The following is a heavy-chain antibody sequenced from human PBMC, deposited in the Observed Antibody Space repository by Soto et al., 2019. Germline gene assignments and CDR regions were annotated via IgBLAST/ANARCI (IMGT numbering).Heavy chain of an antibody. Sequence: SETLSLTCTVSGGSISSYYWSWIRQPPGKGLEWIGYIYYSGSTNYNPSLKSRVTISVDTSKNQFSLKLSSVTAADTAVYYCAAGLAGYYYYYYMDVWGKGTTVTVSS. D-gene: IGHD6-25*01. V-gene: IGHV4-59*08. J-gene: IGHJ6*03. CDR3: AAGLAGYYYYYYMDV. CDR1: GGSISSYY. CDR2: IYYSGST.